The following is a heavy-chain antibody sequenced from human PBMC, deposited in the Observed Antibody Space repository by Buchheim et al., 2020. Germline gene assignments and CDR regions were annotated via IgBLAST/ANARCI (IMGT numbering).Heavy chain of an antibody. CDR3: ARGNYDFWSGYHFYYYYGMDV. V-gene: IGHV3-48*01. Sequence: EVQLVESGGGLVQPGGSLRLSCAASGFTFSSYSMNWVRQAPGKGLEGVSYISSSSSTIYNADSVKGRLTIPQDNARNSLNLQMNSLRAEDTAVYYCARGNYDFWSGYHFYYYYGMDVWGQGTT. CDR1: GFTFSSYS. D-gene: IGHD3-3*01. J-gene: IGHJ6*02. CDR2: ISSSSSTI.